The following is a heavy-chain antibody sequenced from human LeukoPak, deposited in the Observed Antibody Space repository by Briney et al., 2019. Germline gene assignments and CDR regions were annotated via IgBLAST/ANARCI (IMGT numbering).Heavy chain of an antibody. Sequence: GRSLRLSCAASGFTFSSYAMHWVRQAPGKGLEWVAVISYDGGNKYYADSVKGRFTISRDNSKNTLYLQMNSLRAEDTAVYYCASSRITIVLYGSWGQGTLVTVSS. CDR2: ISYDGGNK. V-gene: IGHV3-30-3*01. CDR1: GFTFSSYA. J-gene: IGHJ5*02. CDR3: ASSRITIVLYGS. D-gene: IGHD3-10*01.